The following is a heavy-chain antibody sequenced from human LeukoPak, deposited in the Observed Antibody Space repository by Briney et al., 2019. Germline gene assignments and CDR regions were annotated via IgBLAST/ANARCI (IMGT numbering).Heavy chain of an antibody. CDR1: GYTLTELS. CDR3: ARGRLRLGELAAYYFDY. J-gene: IGHJ4*02. D-gene: IGHD3-16*01. Sequence: ASVKVSCKVSGYTLTELSMHWVRQAPGKGLEWMGGFDPEDGETIYAQKFQGRVTMTEDTSTDTAYMELSSLRSEDTAVYYCARGRLRLGELAAYYFDYWGQGTLVTVSS. CDR2: FDPEDGET. V-gene: IGHV1-24*01.